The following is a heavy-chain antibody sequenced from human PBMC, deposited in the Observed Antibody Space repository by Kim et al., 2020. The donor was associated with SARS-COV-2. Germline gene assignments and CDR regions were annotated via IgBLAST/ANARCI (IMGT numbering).Heavy chain of an antibody. V-gene: IGHV3-9*01. J-gene: IGHJ4*01. CDR3: AKYSNQQLPKGGFDY. CDR2: ISWNSGSI. CDR1: GFTFDDYA. D-gene: IGHD6-13*01. Sequence: GGSLRLSCAASGFTFDDYAMHWVRQAPGKGLEWVSGISWNSGSIGYADSVKGRFTISRDNAKNSLYLQMNSLRAEDTALYYCAKYSNQQLPKGGFDYWG.